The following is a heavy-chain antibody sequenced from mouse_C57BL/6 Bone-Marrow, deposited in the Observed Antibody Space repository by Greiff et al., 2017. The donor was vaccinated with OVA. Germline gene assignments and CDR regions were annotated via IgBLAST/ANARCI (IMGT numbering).Heavy chain of an antibody. J-gene: IGHJ2*01. CDR3: ATYDYDEGPYYFDD. V-gene: IGHV1-55*01. Sequence: QVQLKQPGAELVKPGASVKMSCKASGYTFTSYWITWVKQRPGQGLEWIGDIYPGSGSTNYNEKFKSKATLTVDTSSSTAYMQLSSLTSEDSAVYYCATYDYDEGPYYFDDWGQGTTLTVSS. CDR2: IYPGSGST. CDR1: GYTFTSYW. D-gene: IGHD2-4*01.